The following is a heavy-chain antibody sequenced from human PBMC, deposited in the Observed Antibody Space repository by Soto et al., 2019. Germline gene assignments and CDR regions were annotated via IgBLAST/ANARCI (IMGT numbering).Heavy chain of an antibody. CDR1: GFSLSTRGVG. V-gene: IGHV2-5*02. D-gene: IGHD3-3*01. CDR3: VHRHVTILAVVPTDWFDT. Sequence: SGPTLVNPTQTLTLTCTFSGFSLSTRGVGVGWIRQPPGKALEWLALIYWDDDKRYSPSLKSRLTITKDTSKNQVVLTMTNMDPVDTATYYCVHRHVTILAVVPTDWFDTWGQGTLVTVSS. CDR2: IYWDDDK. J-gene: IGHJ5*02.